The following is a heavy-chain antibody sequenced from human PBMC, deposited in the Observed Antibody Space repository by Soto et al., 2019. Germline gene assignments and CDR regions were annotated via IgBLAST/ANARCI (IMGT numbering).Heavy chain of an antibody. V-gene: IGHV4-59*01. CDR3: ARDSAVGATKRGFEY. D-gene: IGHD1-26*01. CDR1: GGSISGYY. Sequence: PSETLSLTCTVSGGSISGYYWSWIRQPPGKGLEWIGYFSNSGNTNYNPSLKSRLSISVDTSKNQVSLRLRSVTAADTAVYYCARDSAVGATKRGFEYWGQGTLVTVSS. CDR2: FSNSGNT. J-gene: IGHJ4*02.